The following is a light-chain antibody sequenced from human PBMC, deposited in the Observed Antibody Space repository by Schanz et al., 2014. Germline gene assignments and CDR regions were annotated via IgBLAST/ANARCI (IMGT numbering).Light chain of an antibody. V-gene: IGKV1-39*01. Sequence: DIQMTQSPSSLSASVGDRVTITCRASQSISSYLNWYQQKPGKAPKLLIYAASSLQSGVPSRFSGSGSGTDFTLTISSLQAEDVAVYYCQKYYNTPQTFGPGTKVDIK. CDR3: QKYYNTPQT. CDR1: QSISSY. J-gene: IGKJ3*01. CDR2: AAS.